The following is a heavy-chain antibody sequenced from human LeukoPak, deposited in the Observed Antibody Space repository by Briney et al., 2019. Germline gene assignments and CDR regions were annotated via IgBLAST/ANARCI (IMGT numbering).Heavy chain of an antibody. CDR2: IIPIFGTA. D-gene: IGHD3-10*01. V-gene: IGHV1-69*13. Sequence: ASVKVSCKASGGTFSSYAISWVRQAPGQGLEWMGGIIPIFGTANYAQKFQGRVTITADESTSTAYMELSRLRSDDTAVYYCARRLKVRGNWFDPWGQGTLVTVSS. CDR3: ARRLKVRGNWFDP. CDR1: GGTFSSYA. J-gene: IGHJ5*02.